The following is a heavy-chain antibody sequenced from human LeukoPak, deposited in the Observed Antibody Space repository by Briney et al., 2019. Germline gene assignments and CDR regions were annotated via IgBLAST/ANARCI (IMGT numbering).Heavy chain of an antibody. CDR2: INPNSGGT. Sequence: GASVKVSCKASGYTFTGYYMHWVRQAPGQGLEWMGWINPNSGGTNYAQKFQGRVTMTRDTSTSTAYMELSRLRSDDTAVYYCARDLSGWYSGFDYWGQGTLVTVSS. J-gene: IGHJ4*02. D-gene: IGHD6-19*01. V-gene: IGHV1-2*02. CDR3: ARDLSGWYSGFDY. CDR1: GYTFTGYY.